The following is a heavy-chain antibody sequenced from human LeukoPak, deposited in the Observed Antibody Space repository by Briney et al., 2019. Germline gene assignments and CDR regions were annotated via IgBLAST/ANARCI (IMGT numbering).Heavy chain of an antibody. CDR1: GGTFSNYA. J-gene: IGHJ6*03. CDR3: ARGIVGATTDRYYYYYMDV. Sequence: PWASVKVSCKASGGTFSNYAISWVRQAPGKGLEWMGGIIPIFGTANYAQKFQGRVTITADESTSTAYMELSSLRSEDTAVYYCARGIVGATTDRYYYYYMDVWGKGTTVTVSS. V-gene: IGHV1-69*13. CDR2: IIPIFGTA. D-gene: IGHD1-26*01.